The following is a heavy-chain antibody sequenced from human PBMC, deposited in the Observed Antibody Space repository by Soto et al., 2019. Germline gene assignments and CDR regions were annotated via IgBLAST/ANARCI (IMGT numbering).Heavy chain of an antibody. Sequence: QVQLVQSGAEVKKPGASVKVSCKASGYPFPCYGITWVRQAPGQGLGWMGWISAYNGNTNYAQKLKGRVTMTTDTSTSTAYMELRSLRADDTAVYYCARVVWLQVVRYFDYWGQGTLVTVSS. CDR1: GYPFPCYG. CDR3: ARVVWLQVVRYFDY. J-gene: IGHJ4*02. CDR2: ISAYNGNT. D-gene: IGHD5-12*01. V-gene: IGHV1-18*01.